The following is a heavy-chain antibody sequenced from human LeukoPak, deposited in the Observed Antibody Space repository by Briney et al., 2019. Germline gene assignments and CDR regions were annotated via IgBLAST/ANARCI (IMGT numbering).Heavy chain of an antibody. J-gene: IGHJ3*02. Sequence: SETLSLTCTVSGGSISSYYWSWIRQPPGKGLEWIGSIYYSGSTYYNPPLKSRVTISVDTSKNQFSLKLSSVTAADTAVYYCARPYCSSTSCYRAFDIWGQGTMVTVSS. V-gene: IGHV4-59*04. CDR1: GGSISSYY. CDR2: IYYSGST. CDR3: ARPYCSSTSCYRAFDI. D-gene: IGHD2-2*01.